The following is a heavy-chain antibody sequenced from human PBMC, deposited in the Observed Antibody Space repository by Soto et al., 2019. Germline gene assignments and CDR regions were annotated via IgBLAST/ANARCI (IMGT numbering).Heavy chain of an antibody. J-gene: IGHJ4*02. CDR3: ARELYYYDSSGYYPLEN. CDR2: ISDDGTKK. D-gene: IGHD3-22*01. V-gene: IGHV3-30*03. CDR1: RFTFSNYG. Sequence: QVQLVESGGGVVQPGKSLRLSCAASRFTFSNYGMHWVRQAPGKGLEWVALISDDGTKKYYVDSVKGRFTISRDNSKNTLYLQMNSLRAEDTAVYFCARELYYYDSSGYYPLENWGQGTLVTVSS.